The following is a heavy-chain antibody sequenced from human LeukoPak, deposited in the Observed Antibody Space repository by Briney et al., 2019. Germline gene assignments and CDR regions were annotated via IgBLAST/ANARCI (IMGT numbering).Heavy chain of an antibody. V-gene: IGHV3-21*01. CDR3: ARGPDIVVIPIVDDSFDL. CDR2: IGSNSKYI. CDR1: GFTFSSYS. J-gene: IGHJ3*01. D-gene: IGHD2-2*01. Sequence: GGSLRLSCAASGFTFSSYSLNWVRRAPGKGLEWVSSIGSNSKYIYYADSVKGRFTSSRDNAKNSLSLQMLSLRAEDTAVYYCARGPDIVVIPIVDDSFDLWGQGTVVTVSS.